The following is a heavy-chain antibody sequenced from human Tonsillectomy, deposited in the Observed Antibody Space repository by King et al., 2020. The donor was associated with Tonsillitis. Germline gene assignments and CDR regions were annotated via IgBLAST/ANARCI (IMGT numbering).Heavy chain of an antibody. V-gene: IGHV3-30*06. D-gene: IGHD3-10*01. CDR2: ISYDGGKQ. CDR1: GFSFNLYA. CDR3: ARGGFKGCFGDQTPVFYS. J-gene: IGHJ4*02. Sequence: VQLVESGGGVVQPGTSLRLSCAASGFSFNLYAIHWFRQSPGKGLEWLTVISYDGGKQYYLDSVKGRFTVSRDNSKKTVFLQINSLRAADTAVYYCARGGFKGCFGDQTPVFYSWGPGILVTVSS.